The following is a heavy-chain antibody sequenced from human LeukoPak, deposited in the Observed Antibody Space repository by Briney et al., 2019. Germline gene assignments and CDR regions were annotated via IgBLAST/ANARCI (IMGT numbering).Heavy chain of an antibody. CDR1: GGSISSYY. Sequence: SETLSLTCTVSGGSISSYYWSWIRQPPGKGLEWIGYIYYSGSTNYNPSLKSRVTISVDTSKNQFSLKLSSVTAADTAVYYCARPLNEYSSSAAFDYWGQGTLVTVSS. V-gene: IGHV4-59*01. CDR2: IYYSGST. D-gene: IGHD6-6*01. CDR3: ARPLNEYSSSAAFDY. J-gene: IGHJ4*02.